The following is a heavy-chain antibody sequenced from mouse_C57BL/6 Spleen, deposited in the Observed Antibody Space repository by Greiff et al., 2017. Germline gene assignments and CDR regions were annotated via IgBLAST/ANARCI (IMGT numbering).Heavy chain of an antibody. CDR3: ARGRGSGGFDY. CDR2: IYPGDGDT. CDR1: GYAFSSSW. V-gene: IGHV1-82*01. J-gene: IGHJ2*01. D-gene: IGHD3-2*02. Sequence: QVQLQQSGPELVKPGASVKISCKASGYAFSSSWMNWVKQRPGKGLEWIGRIYPGDGDTNYNGKFKGKATLTADKSSSTAYMQLSSLTSEDSAVYFCARGRGSGGFDYWGQGTTLTVSS.